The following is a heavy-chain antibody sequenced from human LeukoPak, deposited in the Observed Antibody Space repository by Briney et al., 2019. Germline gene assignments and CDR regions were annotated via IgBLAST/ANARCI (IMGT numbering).Heavy chain of an antibody. CDR2: INHSGST. Sequence: PSETLSLTCAVYGGSFGGYYWSWIRQPPGKGLEWIGEINHSGSTNYNPSLKSRVTISVDTSKNQFSLKLSSVTAADTAVYYCARGFVVVTAIKYYFDYWGQGTLVTVSS. V-gene: IGHV4-34*01. J-gene: IGHJ4*02. CDR1: GGSFGGYY. CDR3: ARGFVVVTAIKYYFDY. D-gene: IGHD2-21*02.